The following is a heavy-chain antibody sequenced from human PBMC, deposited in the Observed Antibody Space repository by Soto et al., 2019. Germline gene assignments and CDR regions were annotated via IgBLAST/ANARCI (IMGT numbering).Heavy chain of an antibody. CDR1: GFTFTGYW. J-gene: IGHJ5*02. CDR2: INGDGRTT. V-gene: IGHV3-74*01. CDR3: ARAAYGEYRFDP. Sequence: EVQLVESGGGVVPPGGSLRLSCAASGFTFTGYWMHWVRQAPGKGLMWVSRINGDGRTTNYADSVKGRFTISRENAKNTLYLQMNSLSAEDTAVYYCARAAYGEYRFDPWGLGTLVTVSS. D-gene: IGHD4-17*01.